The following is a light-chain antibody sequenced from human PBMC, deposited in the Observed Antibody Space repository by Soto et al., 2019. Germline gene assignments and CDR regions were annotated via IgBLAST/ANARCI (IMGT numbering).Light chain of an antibody. CDR1: TSDVGGYNY. CDR2: DVT. Sequence: QSALTQPASVSGSPGQSITISCTGTTSDVGGYNYVSWYQQHPGKAPKLMIYDVTNRPSGVSNRFSGSKYGNTAALTISWHQAEDEADEYWSAYTGSTTPVVFSGGSKLTVL. J-gene: IGLJ2*01. CDR3: SAYTGSTTPVV. V-gene: IGLV2-14*03.